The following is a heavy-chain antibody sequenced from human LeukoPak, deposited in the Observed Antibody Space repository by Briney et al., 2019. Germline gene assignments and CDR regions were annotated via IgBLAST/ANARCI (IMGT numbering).Heavy chain of an antibody. D-gene: IGHD6-6*01. J-gene: IGHJ3*02. CDR3: ASSLGRSSYAFDI. V-gene: IGHV1-2*02. Sequence: ASVKVSCKASGYTFTGYYMHWVRQAPGQGLEWMGWINPNSGGTNYAQKFQGRVTMTRDTSISTAYMELSRLRSDDTAVYYCASSLGRSSYAFDIWGQGTMVTVSS. CDR2: INPNSGGT. CDR1: GYTFTGYY.